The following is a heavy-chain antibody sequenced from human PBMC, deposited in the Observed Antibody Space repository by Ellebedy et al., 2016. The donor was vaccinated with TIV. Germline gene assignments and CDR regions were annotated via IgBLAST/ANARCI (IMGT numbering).Heavy chain of an antibody. Sequence: MPSETLSLTCTVSGGSISSYYWSWIRQPPGKGLEWIGYIYYSGSTNYNPSLKSRVTIPVDTSKNQFSLKLSSVTAADTAVYYCARAERYYDFWSDYSAAYYYGMDVWGQGTTVTVSS. CDR2: IYYSGST. J-gene: IGHJ6*02. CDR1: GGSISSYY. V-gene: IGHV4-59*01. CDR3: ARAERYYDFWSDYSAAYYYGMDV. D-gene: IGHD3-3*01.